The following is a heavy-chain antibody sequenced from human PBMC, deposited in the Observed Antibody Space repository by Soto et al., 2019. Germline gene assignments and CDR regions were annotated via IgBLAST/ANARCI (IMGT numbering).Heavy chain of an antibody. D-gene: IGHD6-19*01. CDR3: ARGRWGGWYGFHYYYYMDV. CDR1: GGSFSGYY. CDR2: INHSGST. Sequence: SETLSLTCAVYGGSFSGYYWSWIRQPPGKGLEWIGEINHSGSTNYNPSLKSRVTISVDTSKNQFSLKLSSVTAADTAVYYCARGRWGGWYGFHYYYYMDVWGKGTTVTVSS. V-gene: IGHV4-34*01. J-gene: IGHJ6*03.